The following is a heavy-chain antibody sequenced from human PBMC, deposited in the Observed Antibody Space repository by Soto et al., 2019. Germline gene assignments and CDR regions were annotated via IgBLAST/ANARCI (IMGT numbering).Heavy chain of an antibody. J-gene: IGHJ2*01. Sequence: SETLSLTCTVSGVSVSSYYWSWIRQPPGKGLEWIGYIYYSGTTNFNPSLKSRVTISVDTSKNQFSLKLSSVTAADTAVYYCARGSYSSGYGGYWYFDLRGRGTVVTVSS. CDR2: IYYSGTT. CDR1: GVSVSSYY. V-gene: IGHV4-59*02. D-gene: IGHD6-19*01. CDR3: ARGSYSSGYGGYWYFDL.